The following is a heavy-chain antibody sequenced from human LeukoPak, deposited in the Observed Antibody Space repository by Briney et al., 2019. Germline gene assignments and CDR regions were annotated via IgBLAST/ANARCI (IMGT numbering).Heavy chain of an antibody. D-gene: IGHD2-2*01. CDR3: AREGNIVVVPAARNWFDP. CDR2: INHSGST. J-gene: IGHJ5*02. CDR1: GGSFSGYY. V-gene: IGHV4-34*01. Sequence: SGTLSLTCAVYGGSFSGYYWSWIRQPPGKGLEWIGEINHSGSTNYNPSLKSRVTISVDTSKNQFSLKLSSVTAADTAVYYCAREGNIVVVPAARNWFDPWGQGTLVTVSS.